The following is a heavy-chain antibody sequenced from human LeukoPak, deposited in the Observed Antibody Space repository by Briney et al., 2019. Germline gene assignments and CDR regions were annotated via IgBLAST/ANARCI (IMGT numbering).Heavy chain of an antibody. CDR3: ARGYCSSISCYKGEYYYYYMDV. V-gene: IGHV1-18*01. CDR2: ISAYNGNT. Sequence: ASVKVSCKASGYTFISYGISWVRQAPGEGLEWLGWISAYNGNTNYAQNLQGRVTMTTDTSTSTAYLELRSLRSDDTAVYYCARGYCSSISCYKGEYYYYYMDVWGKGTTLTVSS. J-gene: IGHJ6*03. CDR1: GYTFISYG. D-gene: IGHD2-2*02.